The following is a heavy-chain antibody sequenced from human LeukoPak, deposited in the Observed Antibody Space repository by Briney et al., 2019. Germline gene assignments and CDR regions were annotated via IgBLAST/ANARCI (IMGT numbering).Heavy chain of an antibody. CDR1: GFSFSDYY. J-gene: IGHJ1*01. CDR3: ARQGLYDSSDFWTFQH. CDR2: IRSSSDYK. V-gene: IGHV3-11*06. Sequence: GGSLRLSCAASGFSFSDYYMSWIRQTPEEGLEWLSYIRSSSDYKNYADSLKGRFTISRDNAKNSVYLQMNSLRAEDTAVYYCARQGLYDSSDFWTFQHWGQGTLVTVSS. D-gene: IGHD3/OR15-3a*01.